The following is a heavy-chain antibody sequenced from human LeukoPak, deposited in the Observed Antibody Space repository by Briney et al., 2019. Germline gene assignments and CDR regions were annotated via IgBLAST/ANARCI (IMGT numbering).Heavy chain of an antibody. J-gene: IGHJ4*02. CDR1: GYSFTGYY. CDR2: INPNTGAT. D-gene: IGHD6-19*01. CDR3: ARVASSGLDY. Sequence: ASVKVSCKASGYSFTGYYIHWVRQAPGQGLEWMGWINPNTGATNYAQKFQGRVTMTRDTSVSTAYMELSRLRSDDTAVYPCARVASSGLDYWGQGTLVTVSS. V-gene: IGHV1-2*02.